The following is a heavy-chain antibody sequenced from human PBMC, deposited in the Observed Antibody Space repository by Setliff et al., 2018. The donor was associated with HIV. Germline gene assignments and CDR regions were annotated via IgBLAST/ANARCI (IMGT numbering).Heavy chain of an antibody. J-gene: IGHJ6*03. CDR1: GYTFSRYA. D-gene: IGHD3-3*01. CDR3: ARDGYYNFWSGYGYYYYYMDV. Sequence: ASVKVSCKASGYTFSRYAMHWVRQAPGQRLEWMGWINAGNGNTKYSQKFQGRVTMTRDTSTTTIFMELSSLRSEDTAVYYCARDGYYNFWSGYGYYYYYMDVWGKGTTVTVSS. CDR2: INAGNGNT. V-gene: IGHV1-3*01.